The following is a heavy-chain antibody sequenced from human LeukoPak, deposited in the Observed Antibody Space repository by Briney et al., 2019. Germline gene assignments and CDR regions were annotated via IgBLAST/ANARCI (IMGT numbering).Heavy chain of an antibody. CDR1: GFTFSSYA. CDR2: ISYDGSNK. Sequence: PGRSLRLSCAASGFTFSSYAMHWVRQAPGKGLEWVAVISYDGSNKYYADSVKGRFTISRDNSKYTLYLQMNSLRAEDTAVYYCARAAAGTDAIDYWGQGTLVTVSS. D-gene: IGHD6-13*01. V-gene: IGHV3-30-3*01. J-gene: IGHJ4*02. CDR3: ARAAAGTDAIDY.